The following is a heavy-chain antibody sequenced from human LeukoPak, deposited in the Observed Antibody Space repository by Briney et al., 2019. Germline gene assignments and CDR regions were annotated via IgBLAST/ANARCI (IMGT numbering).Heavy chain of an antibody. Sequence: GGSLRLSCAASGFTFSDYYMSWIRQAPGKGLEWVSYISSSGSTIYYADSVKGRFTISRDNAKNSLYLQMNSLRAEDTAVYYCARNGIRGIYYYYYMDVWGKGTTVTVSS. CDR2: ISSSGSTI. CDR3: ARNGIRGIYYYYYMDV. CDR1: GFTFSDYY. D-gene: IGHD1-14*01. V-gene: IGHV3-11*01. J-gene: IGHJ6*03.